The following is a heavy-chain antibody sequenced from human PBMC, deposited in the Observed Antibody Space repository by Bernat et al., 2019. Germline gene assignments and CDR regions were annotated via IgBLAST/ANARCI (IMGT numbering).Heavy chain of an antibody. CDR2: ISSSSSTI. Sequence: EVQLVESGGGLVQPGGSLRLSCAASGFTFSSYSMNWVRQAPGKGLEWVSYISSSSSTIYYADSVKGRFTISRDNAKNSLYPQMNSLRAEDTAVYYCARDFPTGYSGYDYYYYGMDVWGQGTTVTVSS. J-gene: IGHJ6*02. CDR1: GFTFSSYS. CDR3: ARDFPTGYSGYDYYYYGMDV. D-gene: IGHD5-12*01. V-gene: IGHV3-48*01.